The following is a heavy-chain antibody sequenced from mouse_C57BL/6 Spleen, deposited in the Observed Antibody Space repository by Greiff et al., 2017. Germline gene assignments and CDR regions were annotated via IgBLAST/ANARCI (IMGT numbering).Heavy chain of an antibody. V-gene: IGHV1-42*01. Sequence: EVKLVESGPELVKPGASVKISCKASGYSFTGYYMNWVKQSPEKSLEWIGEINPSTGGTTYNQKFKAKATLTVDKSSSTAYMQLKSLTSEDSAVYYCARKLTGEYYFDYWGQGTTLTVSS. CDR2: INPSTGGT. J-gene: IGHJ2*01. CDR1: GYSFTGYY. D-gene: IGHD4-1*01. CDR3: ARKLTGEYYFDY.